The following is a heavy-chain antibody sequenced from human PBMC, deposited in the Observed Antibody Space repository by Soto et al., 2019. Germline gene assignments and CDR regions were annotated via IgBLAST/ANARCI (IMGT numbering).Heavy chain of an antibody. CDR3: ARIRGYSYFKYYYGMDV. J-gene: IGHJ6*01. Sequence: QVTLKESGPVLVKPTETLTLTCSVSGFSLSNARMGVSWIRQPPGKALEWLAHIFSNDEKYYSTSLKSRVTISQDTSKSQVVLTMTNMDPVDTATYYCARIRGYSYFKYYYGMDVWGQGTTVTVSS. CDR1: GFSLSNARMG. CDR2: IFSNDEK. V-gene: IGHV2-26*01. D-gene: IGHD5-18*01.